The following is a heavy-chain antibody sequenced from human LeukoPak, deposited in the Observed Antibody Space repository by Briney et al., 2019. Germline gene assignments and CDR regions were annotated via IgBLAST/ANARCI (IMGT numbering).Heavy chain of an antibody. J-gene: IGHJ4*02. Sequence: GGSLRLSCAASGFIFSSYEMNWVRQAPGKGLEWVSYISSSSSTIYYADSVKGRFTISRDNAKNSLYLQMNSLRAEDTAVYYCARDSLYYDFWSGYYTSYFDSWGQGTLVTVSS. CDR1: GFIFSSYE. CDR2: ISSSSSTI. V-gene: IGHV3-48*01. CDR3: ARDSLYYDFWSGYYTSYFDS. D-gene: IGHD3-3*01.